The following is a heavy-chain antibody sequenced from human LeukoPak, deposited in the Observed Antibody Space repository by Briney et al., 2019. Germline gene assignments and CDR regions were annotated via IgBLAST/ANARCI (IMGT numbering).Heavy chain of an antibody. CDR3: AREDVDIAVAASGAFDI. CDR2: IISDGSTT. Sequence: PGGSLRLSCAASKFTLSTYWMHWVRQAPGKGLVWVSRIISDGSTTSYADSVKGRFTISRDNAKNTLYLQMNSLRAEDTAVYYCAREDVDIAVAASGAFDIWGQGTMVTVSS. J-gene: IGHJ3*02. V-gene: IGHV3-74*01. D-gene: IGHD6-19*01. CDR1: KFTLSTYW.